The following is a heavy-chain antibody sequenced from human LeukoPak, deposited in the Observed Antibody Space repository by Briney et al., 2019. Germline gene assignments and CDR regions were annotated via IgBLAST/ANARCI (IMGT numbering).Heavy chain of an antibody. D-gene: IGHD2-2*02. Sequence: PSETLSLTCTVSGGSISGYYWSWIRQPPGKGLEWIGEINHSGSTNYNPSLKSRVTISVDTSKNQFSLKLSSVTAADTAVYYCASGRRDCSSTSCYKVGYYYYYYMDVWGKGTTVTVSS. CDR2: INHSGST. CDR1: GGSISGYY. J-gene: IGHJ6*03. CDR3: ASGRRDCSSTSCYKVGYYYYYYMDV. V-gene: IGHV4-34*01.